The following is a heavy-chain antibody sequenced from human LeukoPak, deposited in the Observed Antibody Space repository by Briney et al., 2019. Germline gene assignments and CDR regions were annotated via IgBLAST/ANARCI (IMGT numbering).Heavy chain of an antibody. CDR2: ISYDGSNK. V-gene: IGHV3-30-3*01. J-gene: IGHJ3*02. Sequence: GGSLRLPCAASGFTFSSYAMHWVRQAPGKGLEWVAVISYDGSNKYYADSVKGRFTISRDNSKNTLYLQMNSLRAEDTAVYYCAREGSGDAFDIWGQGTMVTVSS. D-gene: IGHD1-26*01. CDR3: AREGSGDAFDI. CDR1: GFTFSSYA.